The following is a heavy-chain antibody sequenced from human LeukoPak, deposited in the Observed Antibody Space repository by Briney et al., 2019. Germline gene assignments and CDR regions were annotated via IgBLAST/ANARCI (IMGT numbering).Heavy chain of an antibody. CDR3: AKSPALYYYYYMDV. Sequence: GGSLRLSCAASGFTFSNYSVNWVSQAPGKRLEWVSSISSSSSYMYYADSVKGRFTISRDNAKNSLYLQMNSLRAEDTAVYYCAKSPALYYYYYMDVWGKGTTVTVSS. CDR1: GFTFSNYS. CDR2: ISSSSSYM. V-gene: IGHV3-21*01. J-gene: IGHJ6*03.